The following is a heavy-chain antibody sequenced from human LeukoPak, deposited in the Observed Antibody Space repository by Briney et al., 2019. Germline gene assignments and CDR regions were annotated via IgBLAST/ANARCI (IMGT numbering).Heavy chain of an antibody. CDR1: GGSISSYY. J-gene: IGHJ5*02. CDR3: ARAKSQGFTIFGVVIESFDP. D-gene: IGHD3-3*01. CDR2: IYYSGST. V-gene: IGHV4-59*01. Sequence: SETLSLTCTVSGGSISSYYWSWIRQPPGKGLEWIGYIYYSGSTYYNPSLKSRVTISVDTSNNQFSLKLSSVTAADTAVYYCARAKSQGFTIFGVVIESFDPWGQGTLVTVSS.